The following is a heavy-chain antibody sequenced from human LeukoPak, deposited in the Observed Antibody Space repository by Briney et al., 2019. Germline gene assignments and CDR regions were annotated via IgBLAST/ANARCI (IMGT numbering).Heavy chain of an antibody. D-gene: IGHD3-22*01. CDR1: GFTFSTYA. CDR2: IRGSDGST. J-gene: IGHJ4*02. Sequence: PGGSLRLSCAASGFTFSTYALSWVRQAPGKGLEWVSSIRGSDGSTYYADSVKGRFAISRDNSKNTLYLQMNSLRAEDTAVYYCAKALGTMIVVATDYWGQGTLVTVSS. CDR3: AKALGTMIVVATDY. V-gene: IGHV3-23*01.